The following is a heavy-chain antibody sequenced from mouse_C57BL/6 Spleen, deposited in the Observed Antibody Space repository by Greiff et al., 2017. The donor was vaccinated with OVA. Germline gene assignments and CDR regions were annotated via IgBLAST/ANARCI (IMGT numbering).Heavy chain of an antibody. V-gene: IGHV1-59*01. CDR3: ASYHYYGSSYAMDY. D-gene: IGHD1-1*01. CDR2: IDPSDSYT. J-gene: IGHJ4*01. Sequence: VKLQQPGAELVRPGTSVKLSCKASGYTFTSYWMHWVKQRPGQGLEWIGVIDPSDSYTNYNQKFKGKATLTVDTSSSTAYMQLSSLTSEDSAVYYCASYHYYGSSYAMDYWGQGTSVTVSS. CDR1: GYTFTSYW.